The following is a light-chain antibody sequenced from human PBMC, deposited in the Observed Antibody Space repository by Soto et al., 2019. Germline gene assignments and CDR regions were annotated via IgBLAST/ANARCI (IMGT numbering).Light chain of an antibody. CDR2: GAS. CDR3: QQYNNWPLLT. Sequence: EIVMTQFPATLSVSPGERATLSCRASQSVSRNLAWYQQKPGQAPRLLIYGASTRATGIPARFSGSGSGTEFPLTISSLQSEDFAVYYCQQYNNWPLLTFGGGTKVEIK. V-gene: IGKV3D-15*01. J-gene: IGKJ4*01. CDR1: QSVSRN.